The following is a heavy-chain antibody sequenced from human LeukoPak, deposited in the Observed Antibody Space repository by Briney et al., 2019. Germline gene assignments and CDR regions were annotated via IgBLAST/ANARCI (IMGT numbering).Heavy chain of an antibody. D-gene: IGHD3-9*01. Sequence: PSGTLSLTCAVYGGSFSGYYWSWIRQPPGKGLEWIGEINHSGSTNYNPSLKSRVTISVDTSKNQFSLKLSSVTAADTAVYYCARDRGYFDVFYYYYYYMDVWGKGTTVTVSS. V-gene: IGHV4-34*01. CDR2: INHSGST. J-gene: IGHJ6*03. CDR3: ARDRGYFDVFYYYYYYMDV. CDR1: GGSFSGYY.